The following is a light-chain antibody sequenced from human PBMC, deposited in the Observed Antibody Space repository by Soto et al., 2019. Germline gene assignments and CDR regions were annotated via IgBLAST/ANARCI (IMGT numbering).Light chain of an antibody. J-gene: IGKJ2*01. V-gene: IGKV1-39*01. CDR1: QNINKN. CDR2: GAS. Sequence: DIQMTQSPSSLSAYVGDSVTISCRASQNINKNLNWYQQKSGKAPNLLIYGASNFQSVVPSRFRGSGSGTDFTLAITDLQPEDFATYYCQQSFHTTDNFGHGTKLEI. CDR3: QQSFHTTDN.